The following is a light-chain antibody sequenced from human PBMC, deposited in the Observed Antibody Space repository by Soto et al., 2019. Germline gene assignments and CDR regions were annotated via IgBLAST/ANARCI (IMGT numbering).Light chain of an antibody. CDR2: DVN. V-gene: IGLV2-14*01. Sequence: QSVLTQPASVSWSPGQSITISCTGTSSEVGAYNYDSWYQQHPGKVPKLIIYDVNNRPSGVSNRFSGSKSGNTASLTISGLQTEDEADYYCSSYTSATTYGFGTGTKVTVL. CDR1: SSEVGAYNY. CDR3: SSYTSATTYG. J-gene: IGLJ1*01.